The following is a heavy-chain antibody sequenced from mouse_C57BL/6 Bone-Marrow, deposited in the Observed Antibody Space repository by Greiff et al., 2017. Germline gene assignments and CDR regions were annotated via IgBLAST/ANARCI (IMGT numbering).Heavy chain of an antibody. CDR1: GFTFSSYG. J-gene: IGHJ4*01. D-gene: IGHD3-2*02. CDR2: ISSGGSYT. V-gene: IGHV5-6*01. CDR3: ARHSGDY. Sequence: EVQGVESGGDLVKPGGSLKLSCAASGFTFSSYGMSWVRQTPDKRLEWVATISSGGSYTYYPDSVKGRFTISRDNAKNTLYLQMSSLKSEYTAMYYCARHSGDYWGQGTSVTVSS.